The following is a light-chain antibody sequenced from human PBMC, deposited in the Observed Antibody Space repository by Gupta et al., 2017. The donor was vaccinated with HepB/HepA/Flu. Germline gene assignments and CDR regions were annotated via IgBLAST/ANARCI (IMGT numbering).Light chain of an antibody. CDR3: SSFTSGSTLLV. V-gene: IGLV2-18*02. Sequence: QSALTQPPSVSGSPGQSVPISCTGPSSDVGSFNRVSWYQQPQGTAPKLMIYEVSNRPSGVPDRFAGSKSGNTASLTISGLQAEDEADYYCSSFTSGSTLLVFGGGTKLTVL. CDR2: EVS. CDR1: SSDVGSFNR. J-gene: IGLJ2*01.